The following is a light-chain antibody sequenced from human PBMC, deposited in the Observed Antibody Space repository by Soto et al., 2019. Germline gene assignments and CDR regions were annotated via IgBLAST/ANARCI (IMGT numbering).Light chain of an antibody. Sequence: SYELTQPPSVSVAPGQTASITCVGTKIATKGVHWYQHKPGQAPVLVVFDDSDRPSGIPDRFSGSHSGHPATLTISRVEAGDEADYSCQVWDTSSAHPGVSGGGTKCTVL. CDR1: KIATKG. CDR3: QVWDTSSAHPGV. V-gene: IGLV3-21*02. CDR2: DDS. J-gene: IGLJ3*02.